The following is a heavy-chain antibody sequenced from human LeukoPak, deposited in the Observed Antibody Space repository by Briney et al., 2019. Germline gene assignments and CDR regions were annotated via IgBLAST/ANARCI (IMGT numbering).Heavy chain of an antibody. Sequence: GESLKISCKGSGYSFTSYWIGWVRQMPGKGLEWMGIIYPGDSGTRYSPSFQGQVTISADKSISTAYLQWSSLKASDTAMYYCARVGYCSGGSCQRFDYWGQGTLVTVSS. CDR1: GYSFTSYW. D-gene: IGHD2-15*01. CDR3: ARVGYCSGGSCQRFDY. V-gene: IGHV5-51*01. J-gene: IGHJ4*02. CDR2: IYPGDSGT.